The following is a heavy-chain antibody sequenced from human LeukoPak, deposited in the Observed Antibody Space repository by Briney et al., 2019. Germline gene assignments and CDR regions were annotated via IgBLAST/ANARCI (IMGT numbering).Heavy chain of an antibody. V-gene: IGHV1-58*02. CDR1: GFTFTSSA. CDR2: IVVGSGNT. Sequence: GASVKVSCMASGFTFTSSAMQWVRQARGQRLEWRGWIVVGSGNTNYAQKFQERVTITRDMSTSTAYMELSSLRSEDTAVYYCAASSSWYLYYYYYGMDVWGQGTTVTVSS. CDR3: AASSSWYLYYYYYGMDV. J-gene: IGHJ6*02. D-gene: IGHD6-13*01.